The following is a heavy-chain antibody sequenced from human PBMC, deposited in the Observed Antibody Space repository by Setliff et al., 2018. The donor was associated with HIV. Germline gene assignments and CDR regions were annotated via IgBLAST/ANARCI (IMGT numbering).Heavy chain of an antibody. V-gene: IGHV4-39*01. J-gene: IGHJ4*02. CDR1: GGSISSSSYY. CDR2: IYYSGIT. D-gene: IGHD5-18*01. Sequence: SETLSLTCTVSGGSISSSSYYWGWIRQPPGKGLEWIATIYYSGITYYSSSLKSRVTVSVDTSQNQFSLNLSSMTAADTAVYYCARLDSHGGDEYWGQGTLVTVSS. CDR3: ARLDSHGGDEY.